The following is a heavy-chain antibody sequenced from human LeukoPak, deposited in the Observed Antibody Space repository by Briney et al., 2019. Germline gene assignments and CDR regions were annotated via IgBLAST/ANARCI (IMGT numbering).Heavy chain of an antibody. J-gene: IGHJ5*02. CDR2: INTNTGNP. D-gene: IGHD3-22*01. Sequence: ASVKVSCKASGYTFTSYAMNWVRQAPGQGLEWMGWINTNTGNPTYAQGFTGRFVFSLDTSVSTAYLQISSLKAEDTVVYYCARLEYYYDSSGYFRKEVNWFDPWGQGTLVTVSS. CDR3: ARLEYYYDSSGYFRKEVNWFDP. V-gene: IGHV7-4-1*02. CDR1: GYTFTSYA.